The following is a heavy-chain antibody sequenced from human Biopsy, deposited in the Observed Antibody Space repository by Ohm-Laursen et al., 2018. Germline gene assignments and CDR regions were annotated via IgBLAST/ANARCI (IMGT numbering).Heavy chain of an antibody. CDR1: GFSVSSYD. V-gene: IGHV3-30*18. Sequence: SLRLSCAAAGFSVSSYDMNWVRQAPGKGLEWVAVISDDGRNKYYVDSVKGRFTISRGNSKNTLYLQMNNLRAEDTAVFYCAKDLRNNNWGVENWGQGTLVTVSS. J-gene: IGHJ4*02. CDR2: ISDDGRNK. CDR3: AKDLRNNNWGVEN. D-gene: IGHD7-27*01.